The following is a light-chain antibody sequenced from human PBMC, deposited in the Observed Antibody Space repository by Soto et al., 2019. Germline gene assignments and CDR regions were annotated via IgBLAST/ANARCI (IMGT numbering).Light chain of an antibody. J-gene: IGKJ4*01. V-gene: IGKV3-11*01. CDR3: QRRSTGT. CDR1: QTIKNF. CDR2: DAS. Sequence: EIVLPQSPATLSLSPGERATLSCRASQTIKNFLAWYQQKPGQAPRLLIYDASTRAPGIPGRFSVSGSGTDFTLTITSLEPDDFAVYHCQRRSTGTVGGGTKVDIK.